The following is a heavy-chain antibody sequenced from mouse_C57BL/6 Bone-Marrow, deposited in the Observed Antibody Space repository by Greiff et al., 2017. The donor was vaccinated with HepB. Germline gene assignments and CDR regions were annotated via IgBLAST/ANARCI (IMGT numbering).Heavy chain of an antibody. Sequence: VQLQESGAELARPGASVKLSCKASGYTFTSYGISWVKQRTGQGLEWIGEIYPRSGNTYSNEKFKGKATLTADKSSSTAYMELRSLTSEDSAVYFCARCLTTVVGGDYWGQGTTLTVSS. CDR2: IYPRSGNT. CDR3: ARCLTTVVGGDY. D-gene: IGHD1-1*01. V-gene: IGHV1-81*01. CDR1: GYTFTSYG. J-gene: IGHJ2*01.